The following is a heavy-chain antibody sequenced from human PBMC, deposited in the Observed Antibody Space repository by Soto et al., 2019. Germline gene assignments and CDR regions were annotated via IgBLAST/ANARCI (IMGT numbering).Heavy chain of an antibody. V-gene: IGHV1-2*04. CDR3: ARAGGEGSSWYKGGDYYYGMDV. J-gene: IGHJ6*02. Sequence: ASVKVSCKASGYTFTGYDMHWVRQAPGQGLEWMGWINPNSGGTNYAQKFQGWVTMTRDTSISTAYMELSRLRSDDTAVYYCARAGGEGSSWYKGGDYYYGMDVWGQGTTVTVSS. CDR1: GYTFTGYD. CDR2: INPNSGGT. D-gene: IGHD6-13*01.